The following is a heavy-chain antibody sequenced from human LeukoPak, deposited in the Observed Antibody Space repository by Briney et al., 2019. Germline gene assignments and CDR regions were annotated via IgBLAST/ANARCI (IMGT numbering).Heavy chain of an antibody. J-gene: IGHJ3*02. Sequence: PSETLSLTCSVSGGSITKNGYYWGWIRQSPETGLEWIGSMHYSGSTYYNPSLKSRVTISVDTSKNQFSLKLSSVTAADTAVYYCASEIKTALLSAFDIWGQGTMVTVSS. V-gene: IGHV4-39*07. CDR2: MHYSGST. CDR3: ASEIKTALLSAFDI. CDR1: GGSITKNGYY. D-gene: IGHD3-10*01.